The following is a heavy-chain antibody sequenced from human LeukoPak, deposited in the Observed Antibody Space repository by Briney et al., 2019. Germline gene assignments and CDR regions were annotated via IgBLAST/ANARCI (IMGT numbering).Heavy chain of an antibody. V-gene: IGHV1-2*02. CDR3: AREVVVVVYYYYYMDV. CDR2: INPNSGGT. CDR1: GYTFTGYY. J-gene: IGHJ6*03. Sequence: ASVKVSCKASGYTFTGYYMHWVRQAPGQGLEWMGWINPNSGGTNYAQKFQGRVTMTRDTSISTAYMELSRLRSDDTAVYYCAREVVVVVYYYYYMDVWGKGTTVTISS. D-gene: IGHD3-22*01.